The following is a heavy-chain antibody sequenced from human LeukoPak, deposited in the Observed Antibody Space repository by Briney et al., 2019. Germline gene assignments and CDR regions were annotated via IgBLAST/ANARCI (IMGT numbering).Heavy chain of an antibody. CDR2: IWYDGSNK. Sequence: PGRSLRLSCAASGFTFSSYGMHWVRQAPGKGLEWVAVIWYDGSNKYYADSVKGRFTISRDNSKNTLYLQMNSLGAEDTAVYYCAKVRYYYDSSGSSYYFDYWGQGTLVTVSS. CDR3: AKVRYYYDSSGSSYYFDY. CDR1: GFTFSSYG. J-gene: IGHJ4*02. D-gene: IGHD3-22*01. V-gene: IGHV3-33*06.